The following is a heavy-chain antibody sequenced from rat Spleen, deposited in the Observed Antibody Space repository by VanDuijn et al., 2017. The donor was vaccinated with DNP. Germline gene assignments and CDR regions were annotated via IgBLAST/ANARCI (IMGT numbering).Heavy chain of an antibody. V-gene: IGHV5-22*01. CDR3: ASWAPIAPISTSNY. CDR2: IRYDGAYS. J-gene: IGHJ2*01. D-gene: IGHD1-2*01. Sequence: EVQLVESGGGLVQPGRSLKLSCAASGFILSDYYMAWFRQAPRKGLEWVAYIRYDGAYSKYGDSVKGRFTISRDNAKSTLYLQMNSLRSEDTATYYCASWAPIAPISTSNYWGQGVMVTVSS. CDR1: GFILSDYY.